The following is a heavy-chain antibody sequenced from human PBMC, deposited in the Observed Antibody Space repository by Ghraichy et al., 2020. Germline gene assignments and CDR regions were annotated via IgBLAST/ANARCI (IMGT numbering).Heavy chain of an antibody. J-gene: IGHJ4*02. V-gene: IGHV1-18*01. Sequence: ASVKVSCKASGYNYNTHGISWVRQAPRRGLERLGWISTHSGLTGYAQRVQGRVTMTTDTSTRTAFMELRGLTSDDTAVYFCARDTSDYGDPIDYWGQGTLVTVSS. CDR2: ISTHSGLT. CDR1: GYNYNTHG. CDR3: ARDTSDYGDPIDY. D-gene: IGHD4-17*01.